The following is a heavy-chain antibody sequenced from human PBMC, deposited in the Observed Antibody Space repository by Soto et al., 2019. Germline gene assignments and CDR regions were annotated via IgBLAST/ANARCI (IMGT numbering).Heavy chain of an antibody. J-gene: IGHJ4*02. CDR2: ISSSSSYI. Sequence: EVQLVESGGGLVKPGGSLRLSCAASGFTFSSYSMNWVRQAPGKGLEWVSSISSSSSYIYYADSVKGRFTISRDNAKNSLYLQMNSLRAEDTAVYYCARDLNDYSNADVDYWGQGTLVTVS. V-gene: IGHV3-21*01. CDR3: ARDLNDYSNADVDY. D-gene: IGHD4-4*01. CDR1: GFTFSSYS.